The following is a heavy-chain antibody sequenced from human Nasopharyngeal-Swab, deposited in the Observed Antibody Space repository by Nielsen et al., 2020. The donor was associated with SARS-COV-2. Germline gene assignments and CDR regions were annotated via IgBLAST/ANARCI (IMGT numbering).Heavy chain of an antibody. Sequence: GGSLRLSYAASGFTVSSNYMSWVRQAPGKGLEWVSVIYSGGSTYYADSVKGRFTISRDNSKNTLYLQMNSLRAEDTAVYYCARVEIAAAGTGNFDYWGQGTLVTVSS. V-gene: IGHV3-53*01. D-gene: IGHD6-13*01. CDR1: GFTVSSNY. CDR3: ARVEIAAAGTGNFDY. CDR2: IYSGGST. J-gene: IGHJ4*02.